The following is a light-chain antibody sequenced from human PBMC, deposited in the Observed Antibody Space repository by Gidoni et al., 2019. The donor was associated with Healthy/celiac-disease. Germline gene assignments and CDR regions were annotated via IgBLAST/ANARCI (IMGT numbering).Light chain of an antibody. CDR1: SSDVGSYHL. CDR3: CSYAGSSTLYV. CDR2: AGS. Sequence: QSALTQPASVSGSPGQSITISCTGTSSDVGSYHLVSWYQQHPGKAPKLMIYAGSKRPSGVSNRFSGSKSGNTASLTISGLQAEDEADYYCCSYAGSSTLYVFGTGTKVTVL. J-gene: IGLJ1*01. V-gene: IGLV2-23*01.